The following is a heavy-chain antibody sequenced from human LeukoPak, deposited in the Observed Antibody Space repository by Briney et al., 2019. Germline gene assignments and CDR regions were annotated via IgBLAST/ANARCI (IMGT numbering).Heavy chain of an antibody. CDR3: VSAYDQ. CDR2: INPNTGDT. V-gene: IGHV1-2*02. J-gene: IGHJ5*02. Sequence: ASVKVSCKASGYRFSDSYIHWVRQAPGHGFEWMGWINPNTGDTKYAKMFQGRVTMTTGASISIAYMELSGLRSADTANYFCVSAYDQWGQGTLVTVSS. CDR1: GYRFSDSY.